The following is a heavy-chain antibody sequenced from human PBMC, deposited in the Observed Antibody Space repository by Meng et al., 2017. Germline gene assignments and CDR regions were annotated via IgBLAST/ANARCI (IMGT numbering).Heavy chain of an antibody. J-gene: IGHJ4*02. CDR2: INHSGST. CDR3: ARGPLVHQYFDY. V-gene: IGHV4-34*01. Sequence: EQLQQWGAGLLEPSETLSLTCAVYGGSFSGYYWSWICQPPGEGLEWIGEINHSGSTNYNPSLKSRVTISVDTSKNQFSLKLSSVTAADTAVYYCARGPLVHQYFDYWGQGTLVTVSS. CDR1: GGSFSGYY. D-gene: IGHD6-13*01.